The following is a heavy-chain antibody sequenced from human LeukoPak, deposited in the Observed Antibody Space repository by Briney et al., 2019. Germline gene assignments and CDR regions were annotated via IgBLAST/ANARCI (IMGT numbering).Heavy chain of an antibody. CDR2: IIPILGIA. D-gene: IGHD6-13*01. V-gene: IGHV1-69*04. CDR1: GGTFSSYT. CDR3: ARDQGSSWSKRGLYFQH. Sequence: SVKVSCKASGGTFSSYTISWVRQAPGQGLEWMGRIIPILGIANYAQKFQGRVTITADKSTSTAYMELSSLRSEDTAVYYCARDQGSSWSKRGLYFQHWGQGTLVTVS. J-gene: IGHJ1*01.